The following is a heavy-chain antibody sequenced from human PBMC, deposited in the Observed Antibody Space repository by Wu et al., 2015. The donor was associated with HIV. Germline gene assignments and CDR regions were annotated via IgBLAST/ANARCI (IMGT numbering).Heavy chain of an antibody. CDR2: INPNSGGT. Sequence: QVLLVQSAAEVKKPGASVTVSCKASGYTFTGYFIHWVRQAPGQGLEWMGWINPNSGGTKYTQRFQGRLTMTRDTSNNTAYMSLSSLKSDDTAVYFCARDRAWRGTSSIAEYLQHWGQGSLVTVSS. V-gene: IGHV1-2*02. CDR1: GYTFTGYF. CDR3: ARDRAWRGTSSIAEYLQH. J-gene: IGHJ1*01.